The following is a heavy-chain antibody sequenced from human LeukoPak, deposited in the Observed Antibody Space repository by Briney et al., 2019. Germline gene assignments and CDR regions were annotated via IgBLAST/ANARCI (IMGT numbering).Heavy chain of an antibody. Sequence: ASVKVSCKASGYTFTSYYMHWVRQAPGQGLEWMGWMNPNSGNTGYAQKFQGRVTMTRNTSISTAYMELSSLRSEDTAVYYCARVVSITGTWAAGYWGQGTLVTVSS. CDR1: GYTFTSYY. CDR2: MNPNSGNT. V-gene: IGHV1-8*02. CDR3: ARVVSITGTWAAGY. J-gene: IGHJ4*02. D-gene: IGHD1-20*01.